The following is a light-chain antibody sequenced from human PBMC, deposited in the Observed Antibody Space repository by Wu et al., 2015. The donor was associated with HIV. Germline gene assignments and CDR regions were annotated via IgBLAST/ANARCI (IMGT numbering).Light chain of an antibody. V-gene: IGKV3-15*01. CDR3: QHRHNWPLT. CDR1: QSVSSD. Sequence: EIVMTQSPATLSVSPGERVTLSCRASQSVSSDLAWYQQRPGQAPRLVIYGASTRATGVSTRFSGSGSGTEFSLTISSLQSEDFAVYYCQHRHNWPLTFGGGPRWRSN. J-gene: IGKJ4*01. CDR2: GAS.